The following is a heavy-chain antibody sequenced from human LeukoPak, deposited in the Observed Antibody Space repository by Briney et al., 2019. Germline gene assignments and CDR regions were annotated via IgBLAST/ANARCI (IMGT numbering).Heavy chain of an antibody. CDR3: AGDWDY. CDR1: AFSLNAYN. J-gene: IGHJ4*02. Sequence: GGSLRLSCAASAFSLNAYNMTWVRQAPGKGLEWVSSISSSSSYIYYADSVKGRFTISRDNAKNSLYLQMNSLRAEDTAVYYCAGDWDYWGQGTLVTVSS. V-gene: IGHV3-21*01. CDR2: ISSSSSYI. D-gene: IGHD2-21*01.